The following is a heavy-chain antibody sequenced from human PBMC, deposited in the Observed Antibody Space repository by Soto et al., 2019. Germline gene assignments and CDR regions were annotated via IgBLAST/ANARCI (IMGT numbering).Heavy chain of an antibody. CDR2: IIPIFGNT. CDR3: ARAGYSYGLYYFDY. Sequence: ASVKVSCKASGGTFSSYAISWVRQAPGQGLEWMGGIIPIFGNTNYAQKLQGRVTMTTDTSTSTAYMELRSLRSDDTAVYYCARAGYSYGLYYFDYCGQGTLVTVSS. D-gene: IGHD5-18*01. J-gene: IGHJ4*02. CDR1: GGTFSSYA. V-gene: IGHV1-18*01.